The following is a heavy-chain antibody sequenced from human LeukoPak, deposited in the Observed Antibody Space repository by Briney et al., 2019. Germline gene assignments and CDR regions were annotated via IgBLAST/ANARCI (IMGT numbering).Heavy chain of an antibody. CDR3: ARGRGAISSGLRH. Sequence: GESLKISCKASGYTFTSYDINWVRQATGQGLEWMGWMNPSSGNTGYAQKFQGRVTITRNTSISTAYMELSSLRSEDTAVYYCARGRGAISSGLRHWGQGTLVTVSS. D-gene: IGHD3-22*01. CDR2: MNPSSGNT. V-gene: IGHV1-8*03. J-gene: IGHJ4*02. CDR1: GYTFTSYD.